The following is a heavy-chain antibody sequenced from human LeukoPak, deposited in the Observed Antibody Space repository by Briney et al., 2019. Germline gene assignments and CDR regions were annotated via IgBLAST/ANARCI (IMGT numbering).Heavy chain of an antibody. CDR3: ASTLGSTSLSYNYGMDV. Sequence: GASVKVSCKASGYTFTSYGISWVRQAPGQGLEWMGWISAYNGNTNYAQKLQGRVTMTTDTSTSTAYMELRSLRSDDTAVYYCASTLGSTSLSYNYGMDVWGKGTTVTVSS. J-gene: IGHJ6*04. CDR1: GYTFTSYG. CDR2: ISAYNGNT. V-gene: IGHV1-18*04. D-gene: IGHD2-2*01.